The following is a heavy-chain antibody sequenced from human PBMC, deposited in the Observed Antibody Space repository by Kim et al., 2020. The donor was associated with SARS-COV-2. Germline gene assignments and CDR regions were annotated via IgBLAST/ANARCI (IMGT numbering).Heavy chain of an antibody. J-gene: IGHJ4*02. CDR3: ARDKPQGYRSSWYRPAFFDY. D-gene: IGHD6-13*01. V-gene: IGHV3-48*02. Sequence: RFTISRDNAKNSLYLQMNSLRDEDTAVYYCARDKPQGYRSSWYRPAFFDYWGQGTLVTVSS.